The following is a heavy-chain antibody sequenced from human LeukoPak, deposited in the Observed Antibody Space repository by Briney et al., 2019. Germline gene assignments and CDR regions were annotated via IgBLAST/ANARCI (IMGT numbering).Heavy chain of an antibody. V-gene: IGHV3-66*01. CDR1: GFTFSSYD. CDR2: IYSGGST. D-gene: IGHD7-27*01. J-gene: IGHJ4*02. CDR3: ARESTGDSGYFDY. Sequence: GGSLRLSCATSGFTFSSYDMHWVRQAPGKGLEWVSVIYSGGSTYYADSVKGRFTISRDNSKNTLYLQMNSLRAEDTAVYYCARESTGDSGYFDYWGQGTLVTVSS.